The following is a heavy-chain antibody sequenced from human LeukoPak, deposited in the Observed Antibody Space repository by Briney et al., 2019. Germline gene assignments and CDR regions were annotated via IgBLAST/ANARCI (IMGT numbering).Heavy chain of an antibody. CDR2: ISAYNGNT. V-gene: IGHV1-18*01. J-gene: IGHJ4*02. CDR1: GYTFTSYG. Sequence: ASVKVSCKASGYTFTSYGISWVRQAPGQGLEWMGWISAYNGNTNYAQKLQGRVTMTTDTSTSTAYMELRSLKSDDTAVYYCARVRTGGYYFDYWGQGTLVTVSS. D-gene: IGHD3-10*01. CDR3: ARVRTGGYYFDY.